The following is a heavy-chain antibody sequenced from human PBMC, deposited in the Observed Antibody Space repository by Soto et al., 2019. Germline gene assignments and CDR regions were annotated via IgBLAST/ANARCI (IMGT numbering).Heavy chain of an antibody. D-gene: IGHD1-1*01. Sequence: GSLRLSCAASGFTFTDYSMGWVRQSPGKGLEWISYISDYSSIIYYADSVKGRFTVSRDNARESLYLQMNSLSDDDTGLYYCVREPRYTVTNPRLAFDYWRQGTPVTVSS. CDR1: GFTFTDYS. V-gene: IGHV3-48*02. CDR2: ISDYSSII. CDR3: VREPRYTVTNPRLAFDY. J-gene: IGHJ4*02.